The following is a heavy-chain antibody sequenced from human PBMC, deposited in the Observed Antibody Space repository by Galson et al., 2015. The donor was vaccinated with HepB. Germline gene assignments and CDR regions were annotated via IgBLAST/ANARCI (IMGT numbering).Heavy chain of an antibody. CDR3: ARGEEPYYYGLDV. J-gene: IGHJ6*02. V-gene: IGHV4-4*02. CDR1: GGSISNSIW. Sequence: SETLSLTCAVSGGSISNSIWWSWVRLPPGKGLEWIGEIYHTGSTNYSPSLKSRVTISVDRSRNQFSLNLTSVTAADTAVYYCARGEEPYYYGLDVWGQGTTVTVSS. D-gene: IGHD1-14*01. CDR2: IYHTGST.